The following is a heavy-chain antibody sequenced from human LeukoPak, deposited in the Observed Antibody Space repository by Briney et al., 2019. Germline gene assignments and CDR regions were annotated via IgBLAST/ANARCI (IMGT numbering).Heavy chain of an antibody. D-gene: IGHD2-2*01. CDR1: GFTFSTYS. CDR2: ISSSSNTI. Sequence: PGGSLGLSCAASGFTFSTYSMHWVRQAPGKGLEWLSYISSSSNTIYYADSVKGRFTISRDDAKNSLYLQMNSLRDEDTAVYYCARGLPMPNHFDYWGQGTLVTVSS. CDR3: ARGLPMPNHFDY. J-gene: IGHJ4*02. V-gene: IGHV3-48*02.